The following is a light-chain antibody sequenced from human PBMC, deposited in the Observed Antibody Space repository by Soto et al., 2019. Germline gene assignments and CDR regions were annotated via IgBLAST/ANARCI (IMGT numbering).Light chain of an antibody. CDR2: GNS. V-gene: IGLV1-40*01. CDR1: SSNIGAGYD. J-gene: IGLJ1*01. Sequence: QSVLTQPPSVSGALGQRVTISCTGSSSNIGAGYDVHWYQQFPGTAPKLLIYGNSNRPSGVPDRFSGSKSGTSASLAITGLQAEDEADYYCQSYDSSLSGVFGSGTKFTVL. CDR3: QSYDSSLSGV.